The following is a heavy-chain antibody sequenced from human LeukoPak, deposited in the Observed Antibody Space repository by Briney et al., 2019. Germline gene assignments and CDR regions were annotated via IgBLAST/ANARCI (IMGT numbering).Heavy chain of an antibody. V-gene: IGHV3-7*01. J-gene: IGHJ6*03. D-gene: IGHD6-19*01. CDR2: IKQDGSEK. CDR3: ARGAGSSPYYYYYMDV. Sequence: GGSLRLSCAASGFTFSSYWMSWVRQAPGKGLEWVANIKQDGSEKYYVDSVKGRFTISRDNAKNSLYLQMNSLRAEDTAVYYCARGAGSSPYYYYYMDVWGKGTTVTISS. CDR1: GFTFSSYW.